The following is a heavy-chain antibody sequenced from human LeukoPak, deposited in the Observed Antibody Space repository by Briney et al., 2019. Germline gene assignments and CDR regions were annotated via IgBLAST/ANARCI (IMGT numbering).Heavy chain of an antibody. D-gene: IGHD3-16*01. V-gene: IGHV4-38-2*01. CDR1: GYSISSGSY. CDR3: ARRWGWYFDY. J-gene: IGHJ4*02. Sequence: ASETLSLTCAVSGYSISSGSYWGWIRQPPGKGLEWIGSIYHSGSTYYNPSLKSRVTISVDTSKNQFSLKLSSVTAADTAVYYCARRWGWYFDYWGQGTLVTVSS. CDR2: IYHSGST.